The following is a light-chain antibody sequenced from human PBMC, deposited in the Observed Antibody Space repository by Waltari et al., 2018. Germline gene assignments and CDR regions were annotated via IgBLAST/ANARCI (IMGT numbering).Light chain of an antibody. V-gene: IGLV2-23*02. CDR3: CSYAGSSTFEV. J-gene: IGLJ1*01. Sequence: QSALTQPASVSGSPGQSITISCTGTSSDVGGYNYVSWYQQHPGKAPKLMIYDVSKRPSGVSNRFSGSKSGNTASLTISGLQAGDEADYYCCSYAGSSTFEVFGTGTKVTVL. CDR1: SSDVGGYNY. CDR2: DVS.